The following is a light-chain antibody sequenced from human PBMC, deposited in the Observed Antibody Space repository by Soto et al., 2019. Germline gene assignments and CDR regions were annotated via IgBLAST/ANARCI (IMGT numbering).Light chain of an antibody. CDR1: SSDVGGYNY. J-gene: IGLJ3*02. Sequence: QSALTQPASVSGSPGQSTTISCTGTSSDVGGYNYVSWYQQHPGKAPKRMIYEVSNRPSGVSNRFSGPKFGNTASLTISGLQAADEADYYCSSYTSSRTLVFGGGTKLTV. CDR3: SSYTSSRTLV. CDR2: EVS. V-gene: IGLV2-14*01.